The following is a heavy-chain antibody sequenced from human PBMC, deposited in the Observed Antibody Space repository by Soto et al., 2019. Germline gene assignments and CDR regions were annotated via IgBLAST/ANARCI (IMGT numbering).Heavy chain of an antibody. V-gene: IGHV1-69*02. D-gene: IGHD3-22*01. Sequence: SVKVSCKASGGTFSSYTISWVRQAPGQGLEWMGRIIPILGIANYAQKFQGRVTITADKSTSTAYMELSSLRSEDTAVYYCARASLYDSSGYYYPKDAFDIWGQGTTVTVSS. CDR1: GGTFSSYT. CDR2: IIPILGIA. J-gene: IGHJ3*02. CDR3: ARASLYDSSGYYYPKDAFDI.